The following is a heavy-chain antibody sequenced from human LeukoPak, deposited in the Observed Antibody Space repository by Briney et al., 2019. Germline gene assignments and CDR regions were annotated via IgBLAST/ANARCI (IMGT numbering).Heavy chain of an antibody. D-gene: IGHD3-3*01. V-gene: IGHV1-18*01. CDR3: ARRGGLEWFWQLYYFDY. J-gene: IGHJ4*02. CDR2: ISAYNGNT. Sequence: ASVKVSCKASGYTCTNCDISWVRQAPGQGLEWMGWISAYNGNTNYAQKFQGRVTMTTDTSTSTAYMELRSLRSDDTAVYYCARRGGLEWFWQLYYFDYWGQETLVTVSS. CDR1: GYTCTNCD.